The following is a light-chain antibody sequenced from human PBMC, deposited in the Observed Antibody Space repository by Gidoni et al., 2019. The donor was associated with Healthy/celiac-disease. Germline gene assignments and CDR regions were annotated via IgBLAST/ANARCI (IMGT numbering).Light chain of an antibody. CDR2: KAS. V-gene: IGKV1-5*03. Sequence: DIQLTQSPSTLSASVGARVTITCRASQSISSWLAWYQQKPGNAPKLLIYKASSLESGVPSRFSGSGSGTEFTLTISSLQPDDFATYYCQQYNSYRWTFGQGTKVEIK. J-gene: IGKJ1*01. CDR3: QQYNSYRWT. CDR1: QSISSW.